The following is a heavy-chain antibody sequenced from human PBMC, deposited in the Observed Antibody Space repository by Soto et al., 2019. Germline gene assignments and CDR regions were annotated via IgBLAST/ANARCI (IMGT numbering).Heavy chain of an antibody. CDR3: VSRYQWLRSFDY. CDR2: IIPIFDTT. V-gene: IGHV1-69*15. Sequence: QVQLVQSGAEVKKPGSSVKVSCKASGGTFSSFAVSWVRQAPGQGLEWMGSIIPIFDTTNYAQKFQGRVTITAAESTSTADMELSSLRSEDTAVYYCVSRYQWLRSFDYWGQGTLVTVSS. D-gene: IGHD5-12*01. CDR1: GGTFSSFA. J-gene: IGHJ4*02.